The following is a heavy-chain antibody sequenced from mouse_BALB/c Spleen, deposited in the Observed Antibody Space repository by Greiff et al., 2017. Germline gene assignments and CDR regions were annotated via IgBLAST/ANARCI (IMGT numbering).Heavy chain of an antibody. D-gene: IGHD2-14*01. CDR3: ASPYYRDAEGAMDY. J-gene: IGHJ4*01. V-gene: IGHV7-3*02. CDR2: IRNKANGYTT. Sequence: EVKLMESGGVLVQPGGSLRLSCATSGFTFTDYYMSWVRQPPGKALEWLGFIRNKANGYTTEYSASVKGRFTISRDNSQSILYLQMNTLRAEDSATYYSASPYYRDAEGAMDYWGQGTSVTVSS. CDR1: GFTFTDYY.